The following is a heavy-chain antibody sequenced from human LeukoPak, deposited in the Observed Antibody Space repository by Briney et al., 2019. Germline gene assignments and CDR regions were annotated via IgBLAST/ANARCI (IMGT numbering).Heavy chain of an antibody. V-gene: IGHV5-51*01. CDR1: GYSFTTYW. D-gene: IGHD3-10*01. J-gene: IGHJ3*02. Sequence: GESLKISCKGSGYSFTTYWIGWVRQMPGKGLEWMGIIYPGDSDTRYSPSFQGQVTISADKSISTAYLQWSSLKASDTAMYYCARHVSVRYGSGSSRAFDIWGQGTMVTVSS. CDR3: ARHVSVRYGSGSSRAFDI. CDR2: IYPGDSDT.